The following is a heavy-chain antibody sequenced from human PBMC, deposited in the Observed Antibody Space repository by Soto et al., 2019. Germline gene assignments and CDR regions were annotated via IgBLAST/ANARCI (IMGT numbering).Heavy chain of an antibody. J-gene: IGHJ4*02. D-gene: IGHD3-16*01. CDR2: ISYDGSNK. CDR3: ASIGGYCDPLSVY. CDR1: GFTFSSYA. Sequence: QVQLVESGGGVVQPGRSLRLSCAASGFTFSSYAMHWVGQAPGKGLEWVAVISYDGSNKYYADSVKGRFTISRDNSKNTLYLQMNSLSAEDTAVYYCASIGGYCDPLSVYCGQGTLVTVSS. V-gene: IGHV3-30-3*01.